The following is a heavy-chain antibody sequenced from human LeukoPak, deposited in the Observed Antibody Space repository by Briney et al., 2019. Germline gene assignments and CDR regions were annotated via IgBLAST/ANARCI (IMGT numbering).Heavy chain of an antibody. Sequence: GGSLRLSCTASGFTFGDYAMSWIRQAPGKGLEWVGFIRSKAYGETADYAASVKGRFTISRDDSKAIAYLQMDSLKTEDTAVYHCTRDRGAYNLYDYWGQGTLVTVSS. V-gene: IGHV3-49*03. CDR2: IRSKAYGETA. D-gene: IGHD1-1*01. CDR1: GFTFGDYA. J-gene: IGHJ4*02. CDR3: TRDRGAYNLYDY.